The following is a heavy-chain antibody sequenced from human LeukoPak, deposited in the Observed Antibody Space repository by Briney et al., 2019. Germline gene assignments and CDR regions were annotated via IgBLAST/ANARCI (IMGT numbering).Heavy chain of an antibody. Sequence: PGGSLRLSCAASGFTFSSYGMHWVRQAPGKGLEWVAFIRYDVNNKYYADSVKGRFTISRDNSKNTLYLQMKSLIPEDTAVYYCARQYISGQWYFDYWGQGTLVTVSS. D-gene: IGHD5-18*01. CDR1: GFTFSSYG. CDR3: ARQYISGQWYFDY. CDR2: IRYDVNNK. V-gene: IGHV3-30*02. J-gene: IGHJ4*02.